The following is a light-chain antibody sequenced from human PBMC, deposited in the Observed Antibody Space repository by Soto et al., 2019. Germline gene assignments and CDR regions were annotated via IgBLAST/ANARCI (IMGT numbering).Light chain of an antibody. V-gene: IGKV1-5*01. CDR3: QQYNSYSRT. CDR1: KSISSW. Sequence: DIQITQSPSTLSASVGDRVTINCRASKSISSWLAWYQQKPGKAPKLLIYDASSLESGVPSRFSGSGSGTEFTLTISSLQPDDFATYYCQQYNSYSRTFGQGTKVEFK. CDR2: DAS. J-gene: IGKJ1*01.